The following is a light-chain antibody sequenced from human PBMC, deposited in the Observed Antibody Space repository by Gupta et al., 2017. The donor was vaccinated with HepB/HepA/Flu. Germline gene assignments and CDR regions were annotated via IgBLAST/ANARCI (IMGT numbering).Light chain of an antibody. J-gene: IGKJ4*01. CDR2: DAS. CDR1: QSVGSY. V-gene: IGKV3-11*01. CDR3: QQLDTWPPLT. Sequence: EIVLTQSPATLSLSPGERVTLSCRASQSVGSYLAWYQQKPGQAPRLLIYDASNRYTGIPARFSGSGFGKYLPLTSSSCEQEDCAGYYFQQLDTWPPLTFGGGTKVEI.